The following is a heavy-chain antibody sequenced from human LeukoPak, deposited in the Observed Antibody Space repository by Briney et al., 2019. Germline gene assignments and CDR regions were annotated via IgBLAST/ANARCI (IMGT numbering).Heavy chain of an antibody. J-gene: IGHJ3*02. Sequence: EASVKVSCKASGGTFSSYAISWVRQDPGQGLEWMGWIIPIFGTANYAQKFQGRVTITADESTSTAYMELSSLRSEDTAVYYCARDDCSGGSCYSPRAFDIWGQGTMVTVSS. CDR1: GGTFSSYA. CDR2: IIPIFGTA. CDR3: ARDDCSGGSCYSPRAFDI. V-gene: IGHV1-69*01. D-gene: IGHD2-15*01.